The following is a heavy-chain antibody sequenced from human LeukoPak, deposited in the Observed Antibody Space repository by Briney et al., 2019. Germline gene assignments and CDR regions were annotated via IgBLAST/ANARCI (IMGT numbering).Heavy chain of an antibody. Sequence: ASVKVSCKASGYTVTSYYMHWVRQARGQGLEWMGIVNPSSISASYAQKFQGRVTMTRDTSTSTVSMELSSLRSDDTAVYYCASVYQHGMDVWGQGTTVTVSS. CDR3: ASVYQHGMDV. CDR2: VNPSSISA. J-gene: IGHJ6*02. CDR1: GYTVTSYY. D-gene: IGHD2-2*01. V-gene: IGHV1-46*01.